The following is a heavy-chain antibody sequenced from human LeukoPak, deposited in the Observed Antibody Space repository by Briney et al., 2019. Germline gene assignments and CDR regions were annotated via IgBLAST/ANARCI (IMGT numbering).Heavy chain of an antibody. Sequence: GASVKVSCKASGYTFTTAGITWVRQAPGQGLEWLGWITPYNGSPTYAQRLQGRVTLTTDTSTTTAYMELRSLTSDDTAIYYCARGGDGDYGYWGQGTLVTVSS. V-gene: IGHV1-18*01. CDR3: ARGGDGDYGY. D-gene: IGHD4-17*01. J-gene: IGHJ4*02. CDR2: ITPYNGSP. CDR1: GYTFTTAG.